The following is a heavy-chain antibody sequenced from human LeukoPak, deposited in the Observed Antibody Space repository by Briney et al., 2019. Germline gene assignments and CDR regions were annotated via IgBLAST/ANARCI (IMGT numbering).Heavy chain of an antibody. CDR1: GGSISSYY. CDR2: IYHSGST. J-gene: IGHJ4*02. D-gene: IGHD4-17*01. CDR3: ARDRGDYVPDY. V-gene: IGHV4-59*01. Sequence: PSETLSLTCTVSGGSISSYYWSWIRQPPGKRLEWIGNIYHSGSTNYNPSLKSRVTISVDTSKNQFSLKLRSVTAADTDVYYCARDRGDYVPDYWGQGTLVTVSS.